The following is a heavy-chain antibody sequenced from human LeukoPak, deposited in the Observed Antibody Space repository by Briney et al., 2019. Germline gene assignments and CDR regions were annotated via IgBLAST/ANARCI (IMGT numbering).Heavy chain of an antibody. CDR2: VSNSGSSI. V-gene: IGHV3-11*01. J-gene: IGHJ3*01. Sequence: GGSLRLSCAASGFTFSDEYMSWIRQAPGKGLEWISCVSNSGSSIYYADSVKGRFSISRDNVKNSLYLQMNSLRVEDTAVYFCARDGAYSASNFWGQGTMVAVSS. D-gene: IGHD6-13*01. CDR3: ARDGAYSASNF. CDR1: GFTFSDEY.